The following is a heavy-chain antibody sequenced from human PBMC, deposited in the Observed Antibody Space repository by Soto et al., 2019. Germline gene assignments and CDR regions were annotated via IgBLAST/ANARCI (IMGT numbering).Heavy chain of an antibody. CDR1: GGSISSYY. Sequence: SETLSLTCTVSGGSISSYYWSWIRQPPGKGPEWIGYIYYSGSTNYNPSLKSRVTISVDTSKNQFSLKLSSVTAADTAVYYCARWKHIVVVTALSDAFDIWGQGTMVTVSS. J-gene: IGHJ3*02. D-gene: IGHD2-21*02. CDR3: ARWKHIVVVTALSDAFDI. V-gene: IGHV4-59*01. CDR2: IYYSGST.